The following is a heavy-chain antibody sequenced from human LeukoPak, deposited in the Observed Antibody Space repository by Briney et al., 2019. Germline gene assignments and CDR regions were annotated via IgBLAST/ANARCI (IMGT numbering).Heavy chain of an antibody. CDR1: GGSISGYY. Sequence: SETLSLTCTVSGGSISGYYCSWIRQPPGRGLEWNGYIYYSGSTNYNPSLESRVTISVDTSKNQFSLKLSSVTAADTAVYYCARGPSSYYFDYWGQGTLVTVSS. V-gene: IGHV4-59*01. J-gene: IGHJ4*02. CDR2: IYYSGST. CDR3: ARGPSSYYFDY.